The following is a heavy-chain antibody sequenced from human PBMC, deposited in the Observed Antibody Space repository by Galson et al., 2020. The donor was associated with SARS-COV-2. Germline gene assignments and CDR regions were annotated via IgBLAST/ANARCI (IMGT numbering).Heavy chain of an antibody. D-gene: IGHD3-22*01. CDR1: GYTFTSYG. CDR3: ARDLGGADYYDSSGYYSFDY. Sequence: ASVKVSCKASGYTFTSYGISWVRQAPGQGLEWMGWISAYIGNTNYAQKLQGRVTMTTDTSTSTAYMELRSLRSDDTAVYYCARDLGGADYYDSSGYYSFDYWGQGTLVTVSS. V-gene: IGHV1-18*01. J-gene: IGHJ4*02. CDR2: ISAYIGNT.